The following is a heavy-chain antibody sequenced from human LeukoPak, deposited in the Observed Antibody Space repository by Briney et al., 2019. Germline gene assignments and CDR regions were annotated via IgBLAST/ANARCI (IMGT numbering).Heavy chain of an antibody. J-gene: IGHJ4*02. Sequence: GGSLRLSCAASGFTFSTYWMHWVRQGPGKGLVWVSHINSEGSSTTYADSVKGRFTISRDNAKNTLYLQMNSLRAEDTAVYYCARVSDYSNYFDYWGQGTLVTVSS. CDR2: INSEGSST. V-gene: IGHV3-74*01. CDR1: GFTFSTYW. CDR3: ARVSDYSNYFDY. D-gene: IGHD4-11*01.